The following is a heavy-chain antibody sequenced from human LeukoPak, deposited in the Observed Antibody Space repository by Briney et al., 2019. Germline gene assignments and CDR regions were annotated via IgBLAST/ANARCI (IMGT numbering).Heavy chain of an antibody. CDR3: ARGGRITMVRGFNY. Sequence: SETLSLTCAVYGGSFSGYYWSWIRQSPGKGLEWIGEINHSGSTNYNPSLKSRVTISVDTSKNQFSLKLSSVTAADTAAYYCARGGRITMVRGFNYWGQGTLVTVSS. CDR2: INHSGST. V-gene: IGHV4-34*01. J-gene: IGHJ4*02. CDR1: GGSFSGYY. D-gene: IGHD3-10*01.